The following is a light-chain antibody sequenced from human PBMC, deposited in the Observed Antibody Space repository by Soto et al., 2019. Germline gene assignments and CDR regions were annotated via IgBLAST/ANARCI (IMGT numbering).Light chain of an antibody. CDR2: KAA. CDR3: QQYNSYPYT. Sequence: DIQMTQSPSTLSASVGDRVTITCRASQSISSWLAWYQQKPGKAPKLLIYKAASLESGGPSRLSGSGSGTDFTLTISSLQPDDFATYYCQQYNSYPYTFGQGTKLEIK. CDR1: QSISSW. V-gene: IGKV1-5*03. J-gene: IGKJ2*01.